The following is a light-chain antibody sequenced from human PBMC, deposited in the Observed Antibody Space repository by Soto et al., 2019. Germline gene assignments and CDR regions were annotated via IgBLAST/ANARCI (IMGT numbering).Light chain of an antibody. V-gene: IGLV1-51*01. J-gene: IGLJ1*01. CDR2: DDN. CDR1: SSNIGGNS. CDR3: GSWDSSLSAYV. Sequence: QSGLTQPPSVSAAAGQKVTISCSGSSSNIGGNSVSWYQQLPGTAPKLLIYDDNKRPSGIPDRFSGSKSGTSATLGITGFQTGDEADYYCGSWDSSLSAYVFGTWTKVTV.